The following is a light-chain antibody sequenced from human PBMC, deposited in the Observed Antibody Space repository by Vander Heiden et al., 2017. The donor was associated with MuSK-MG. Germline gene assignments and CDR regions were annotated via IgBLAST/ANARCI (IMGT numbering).Light chain of an antibody. V-gene: IGLV3-19*01. CDR1: SLRTYS. CDR2: DKN. Sequence: SSELTQDPSVSVALGQTVISTCQGDSLRTYSEGWYQQKPGQAPFLLIYDKNNRPSGIPERFSGSTSGNTASLTISGTQAEDEADYYCNARDSSGDRSVFGTGTTVTV. CDR3: NARDSSGDRSV. J-gene: IGLJ1*01.